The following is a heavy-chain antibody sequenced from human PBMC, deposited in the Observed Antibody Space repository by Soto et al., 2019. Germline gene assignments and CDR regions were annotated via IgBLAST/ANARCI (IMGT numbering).Heavy chain of an antibody. J-gene: IGHJ4*02. CDR2: INHSGST. CDR1: GGSFSGYY. D-gene: IGHD3-16*01. Sequence: SQTLSLTCAVYGGSFSGYYWSWIRQPPGKGLEWIGEINHSGSTNYNPSLKSRVTISVDTSKNQFSLKLSSLTAADTAVYYCARLNEYVDYWGQGTLVTVSS. CDR3: ARLNEYVDY. V-gene: IGHV4-34*01.